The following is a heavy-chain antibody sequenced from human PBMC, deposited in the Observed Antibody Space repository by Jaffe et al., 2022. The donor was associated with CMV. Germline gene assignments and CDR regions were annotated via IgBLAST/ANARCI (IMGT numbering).Heavy chain of an antibody. J-gene: IGHJ1*01. V-gene: IGHV3-48*03. CDR2: ISSSDNNI. CDR1: GLGFSDYE. CDR3: VSGRNCPNGVCNGDSSFQY. Sequence: EVQLVESGGGLVQPGGSLRLSCFVSGLGFSDYEMNWVRQSPERGLEWVSNISSSDNNIHYVDSVKGRFTISRDNAKRLMNLQMNSLRVEDTAVYYCVSGRNCPNGVCNGDSSFQYWGQGTLVTVSS. D-gene: IGHD2-8*01.